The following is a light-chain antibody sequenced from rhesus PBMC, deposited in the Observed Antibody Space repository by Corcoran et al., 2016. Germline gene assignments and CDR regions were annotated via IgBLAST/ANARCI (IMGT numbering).Light chain of an antibody. CDR2: RAS. CDR3: QQGYSYPPT. J-gene: IGKJ3*01. Sequence: DIQMTQSPSSLSASAGDRVTITCPASQSLSNHSNWYQQKPGKIPKLLVYRASSLQSGIPSRFSGNGCGTAFTLTISSLQPEDFATYYCQQGYSYPPTFGPGTKLDI. CDR1: QSLSNH. V-gene: IGKV1-43*01.